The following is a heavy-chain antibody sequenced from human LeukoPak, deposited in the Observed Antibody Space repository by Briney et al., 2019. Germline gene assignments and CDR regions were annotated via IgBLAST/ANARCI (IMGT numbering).Heavy chain of an antibody. V-gene: IGHV3-30*18. CDR3: AKGQLVDYGMDV. CDR2: MSYDGGHK. CDR1: GFTFSSYA. Sequence: GGSLRLSCAASGFTFSSYAMHWVRQAPGKGLEWVAVMSYDGGHKYYADSVKGRFTISRDNSKNTLYLQMNSPRAEDTAVYYCAKGQLVDYGMDVWGQGTTVTVSS. J-gene: IGHJ6*02. D-gene: IGHD2-15*01.